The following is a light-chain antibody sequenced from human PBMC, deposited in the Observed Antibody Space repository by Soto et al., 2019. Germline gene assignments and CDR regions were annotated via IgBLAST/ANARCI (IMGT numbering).Light chain of an antibody. V-gene: IGKV1-5*01. CDR3: QQYDTYWA. CDR1: QSISSW. J-gene: IGKJ1*01. CDR2: DAS. Sequence: DIQMTQSPSSLSASVGDRVTITCRASQSISSWLAWYQQKPGKAPNLLIYDASSLESGVPSRFSGSGSGTEFTLTISSLQPDDIATYYCQQYDTYWAFGQGTKVDIK.